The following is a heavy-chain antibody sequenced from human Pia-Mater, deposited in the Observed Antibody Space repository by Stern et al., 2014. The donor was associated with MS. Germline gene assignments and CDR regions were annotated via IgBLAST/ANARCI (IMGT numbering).Heavy chain of an antibody. Sequence: QVQLQESGPGLVKPSQTLSLTCTVSGGSISSGAFSWSWIRQSPGQGLEXSGYFFYGGSTDYNPSLRSRVTISGDTSKNQFSLKLSSVTAADTAVYYCARSTDSVEEAFDYWGQGKLVTVSS. D-gene: IGHD3-16*01. V-gene: IGHV4-30-4*01. CDR1: GGSISSGAFS. CDR3: ARSTDSVEEAFDY. CDR2: FFYGGST. J-gene: IGHJ4*02.